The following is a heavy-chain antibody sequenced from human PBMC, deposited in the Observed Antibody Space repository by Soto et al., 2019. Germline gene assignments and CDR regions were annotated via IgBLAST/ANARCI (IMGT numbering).Heavy chain of an antibody. V-gene: IGHV1-69*02. J-gene: IGHJ4*02. CDR2: ISPMFGIT. D-gene: IGHD2-2*01. Sequence: QVHLVQAGAEVKKPGSSLKVSCRASGGTFNRYSISWVRQAPGQGLEWMGRISPMFGITNYAQKFQGRVMITADKSANTAYMEVSGLRSEDTAMYYCATFYEGDCTTTTCYGDFDYWGQGTLVTVSS. CDR3: ATFYEGDCTTTTCYGDFDY. CDR1: GGTFNRYS.